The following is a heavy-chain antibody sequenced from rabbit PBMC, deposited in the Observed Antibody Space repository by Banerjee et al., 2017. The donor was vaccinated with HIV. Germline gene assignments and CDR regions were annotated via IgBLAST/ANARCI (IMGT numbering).Heavy chain of an antibody. V-gene: IGHV1S7*01. CDR1: GIDFSSYG. Sequence: QELVESGGGRVQPGESLKLSCKASGIDFSSYGVSWVHQAPGKGLEWIGYIYPSFGFRNYATSVKGRFTISSDNAQNTVFLQMTSLTASDTATYFCARVGYASGSAYYIHFSDRFRHFALWGQGTLVTVS. CDR3: ARVGYASGSAYYIHFSDRFRHFAL. CDR2: IYPSFGFR. D-gene: IGHD1-1*01. J-gene: IGHJ3*01.